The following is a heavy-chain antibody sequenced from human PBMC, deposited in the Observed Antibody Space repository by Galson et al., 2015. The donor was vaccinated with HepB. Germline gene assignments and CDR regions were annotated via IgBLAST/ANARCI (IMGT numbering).Heavy chain of an antibody. CDR3: ARAPYCSGGSCYAGYYYYGMDV. D-gene: IGHD2-15*01. Sequence: SLRLSCAASGFTFSSYSMNWVRQAPGKGLEWVSYISSSSSTIYYADSVKGRFTISRDNAKNSLYLQMNSLRDEDTAVYYCARAPYCSGGSCYAGYYYYGMDVWGQGTTVTVSS. CDR1: GFTFSSYS. V-gene: IGHV3-48*02. CDR2: ISSSSSTI. J-gene: IGHJ6*02.